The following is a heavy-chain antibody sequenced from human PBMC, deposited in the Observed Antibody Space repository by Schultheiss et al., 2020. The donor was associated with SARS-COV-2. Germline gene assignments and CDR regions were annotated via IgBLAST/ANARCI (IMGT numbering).Heavy chain of an antibody. D-gene: IGHD3-16*01. CDR2: ISYDGSNK. V-gene: IGHV3-30*19. J-gene: IGHJ6*02. CDR3: ARGGGPHYYGMDV. Sequence: GGSLRLSCAASGFTFSGSDMHWVRQSPGTGLEWVAVISYDGSNKYYADSVKGRFTISRDNSKNTLYLQMNSLRAEDTAVYYCARGGGPHYYGMDVWGQGTTVTVSS. CDR1: GFTFSGSD.